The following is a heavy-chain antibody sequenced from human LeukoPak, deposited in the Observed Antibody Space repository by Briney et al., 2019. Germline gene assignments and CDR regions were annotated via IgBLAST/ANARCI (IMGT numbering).Heavy chain of an antibody. Sequence: PSETLSLTCTVSGGSISSYYWSWIWQPPGKGLEWIGYIYYSGSTNYNPSLKSRVTISVDTSKNQFSLKLSSVTAADTAVYYCARLFEVVDAFDIWGQGTMVTVSS. D-gene: IGHD2-21*01. CDR2: IYYSGST. CDR3: ARLFEVVDAFDI. CDR1: GGSISSYY. J-gene: IGHJ3*02. V-gene: IGHV4-59*01.